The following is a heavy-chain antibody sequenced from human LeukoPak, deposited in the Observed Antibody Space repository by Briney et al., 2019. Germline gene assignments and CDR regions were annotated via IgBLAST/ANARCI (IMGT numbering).Heavy chain of an antibody. J-gene: IGHJ2*01. CDR2: IYHSGST. D-gene: IGHD6-13*01. CDR1: GGSISSSNW. Sequence: SETLSLTCAVSGGSISSSNWWSWVRPPPGKGLEWIGEIYHSGSTNYNPSLKSRVTISVDKSKNQFSLKLSSVTAADTAVYYCARQGSRIAAAGAYWYFDLWGRGTLVTVSS. V-gene: IGHV4-4*02. CDR3: ARQGSRIAAAGAYWYFDL.